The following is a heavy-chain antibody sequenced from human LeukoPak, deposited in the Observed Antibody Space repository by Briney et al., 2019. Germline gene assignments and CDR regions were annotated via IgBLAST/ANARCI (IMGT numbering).Heavy chain of an antibody. J-gene: IGHJ6*02. CDR2: ISWNSGSI. CDR3: AKGSASPPKAAYYYYGMDV. CDR1: GFTFDDYA. V-gene: IGHV3-9*01. D-gene: IGHD3-10*01. Sequence: PGRSLRLSCAASGFTFDDYAMHWVRHAPGKGLEWVSGISWNSGSIGYADSVKGRFTISRDNAKNSLYLQMNSLRAEDTALYYCAKGSASPPKAAYYYYGMDVGGQGTTVTVSS.